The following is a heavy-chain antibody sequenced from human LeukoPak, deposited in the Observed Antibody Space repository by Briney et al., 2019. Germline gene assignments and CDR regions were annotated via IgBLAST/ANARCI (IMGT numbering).Heavy chain of an antibody. Sequence: SVKISCKASGGTFISYTISWVRQEPGEEVLWRGRIIPLLGIANYAQKFQGRVTIHADNSTSSAYMELSSLRSEDTGANYCARGVASNDYWGQGTLVTVSS. D-gene: IGHD5-12*01. CDR3: ARGVASNDY. CDR1: GGTFISYT. J-gene: IGHJ4*02. CDR2: IIPLLGIA. V-gene: IGHV1-69*02.